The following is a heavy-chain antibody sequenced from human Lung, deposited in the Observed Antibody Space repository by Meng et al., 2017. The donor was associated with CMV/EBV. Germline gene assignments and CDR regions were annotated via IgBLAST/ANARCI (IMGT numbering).Heavy chain of an antibody. J-gene: IGHJ2*01. V-gene: IGHV1-2*06. CDR2: INPNSGAT. D-gene: IGHD2-2*02. CDR3: ARDSRHCTSASCYSWYFDL. Sequence: VQLVQSGAEVKKPGASVKFSCKASGDTFTGYYMHWVRQAPGQGLEWMGRINPNSGATEYAQNFQGRVTMTRDTSISTAYMELSRLRSDDTAVYYCARDSRHCTSASCYSWYFDLWGRGTLVTVSS. CDR1: GDTFTGYY.